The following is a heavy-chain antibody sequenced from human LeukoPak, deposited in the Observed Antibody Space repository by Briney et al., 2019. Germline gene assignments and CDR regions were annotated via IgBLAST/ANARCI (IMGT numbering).Heavy chain of an antibody. D-gene: IGHD5-24*01. CDR1: GGTFSSYA. V-gene: IGHV1-69*05. CDR3: ARMDGYNRIFDY. CDR2: IIPIFGTA. Sequence: SVKVSCKASGGTFSSYAISWVRQAPGPGLEWMGGIIPIFGTANYAQKFQGRVMITTDESTSTAYMELSSLRSEDTAVYYCARMDGYNRIFDYWGQGTLVTVSS. J-gene: IGHJ4*02.